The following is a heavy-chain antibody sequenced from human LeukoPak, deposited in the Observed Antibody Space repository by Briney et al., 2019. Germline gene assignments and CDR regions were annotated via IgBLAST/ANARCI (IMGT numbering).Heavy chain of an antibody. CDR1: GGSISSSSYD. Sequence: PSETLSLTCTVSGGSISSSSYDGGWIRQPPGKGLEWIGSIYYSGSTYYNPSLKSRVTISVDTSKNQFSLKLSSVTAADTAVYYCARLMTTVTTRHFNNWGKGTLVTVSS. V-gene: IGHV4-39*01. CDR3: ARLMTTVTTRHFNN. J-gene: IGHJ4*02. D-gene: IGHD4-17*01. CDR2: IYYSGST.